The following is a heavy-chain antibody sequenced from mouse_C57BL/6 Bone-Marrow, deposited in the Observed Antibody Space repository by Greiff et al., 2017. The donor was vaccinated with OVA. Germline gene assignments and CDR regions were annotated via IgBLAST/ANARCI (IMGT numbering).Heavy chain of an antibody. CDR2: IDPSDSYT. V-gene: IGHV1-69*01. CDR1: GYTFTSYW. CDR3: ARSVVAPDY. Sequence: QVQLKEPGAELVMPGASVKLSCKASGYTFTSYWMHWVKQRPGQGLEWIGEIDPSDSYTNYNQKFKGKSTLTVDKSSSTAYMQLSSLTSEDSAVYYCARSVVAPDYWGQGTTLTVSS. J-gene: IGHJ2*01. D-gene: IGHD1-1*01.